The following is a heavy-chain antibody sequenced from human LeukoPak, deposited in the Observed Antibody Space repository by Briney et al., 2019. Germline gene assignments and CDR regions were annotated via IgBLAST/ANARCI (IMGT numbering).Heavy chain of an antibody. J-gene: IGHJ4*02. CDR3: ASVTGYCSGGSCYSIYYFDY. CDR2: INPNSGGT. CDR1: GYTFTGYY. Sequence: ASVKVSCKASGYTFTGYYMHWVRQAPGQGLEWMGWINPNSGGTNYAQKFRGRVTMTRDTSISTAYMDLSRLRSDDAAVYNCASVTGYCSGGSCYSIYYFDYWGQGTLVTVSS. V-gene: IGHV1-2*02. D-gene: IGHD2-15*01.